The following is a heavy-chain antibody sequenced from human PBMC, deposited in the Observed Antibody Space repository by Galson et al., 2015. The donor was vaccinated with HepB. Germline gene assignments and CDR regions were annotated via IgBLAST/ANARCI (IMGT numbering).Heavy chain of an antibody. J-gene: IGHJ6*04. Sequence: SLRLSCAASGFTFSKYWMYWVRQAPGKGLVWVSRINSDGSSTTYADSVKGRFTVSRDNAKNTLYLQMNSLRVEDTAVYYCASLVACYYFGMDVWGEGTTVTVSS. CDR2: INSDGSST. CDR3: ASLVACYYFGMDV. CDR1: GFTFSKYW. D-gene: IGHD2-15*01. V-gene: IGHV3-74*01.